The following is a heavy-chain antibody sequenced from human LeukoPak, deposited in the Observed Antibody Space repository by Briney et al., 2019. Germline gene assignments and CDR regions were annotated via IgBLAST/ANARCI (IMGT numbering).Heavy chain of an antibody. CDR1: GFTFSSYS. J-gene: IGHJ5*02. CDR2: ISSRSSYI. D-gene: IGHD3-9*01. CDR3: VRPPYDYDILTGYPTNNWFDP. V-gene: IGHV3-21*01. Sequence: GGSLRLSCAASGFTFSSYSMNWVRQAPGKGLEWVSSISSRSSYIYYADSVKGRFTISRDNAKNSLYLQVNSLRAEDTAVYYCVRPPYDYDILTGYPTNNWFDPWGQGTLVTVSS.